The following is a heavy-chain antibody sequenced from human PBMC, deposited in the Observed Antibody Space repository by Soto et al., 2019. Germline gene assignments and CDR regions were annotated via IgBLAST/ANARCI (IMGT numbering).Heavy chain of an antibody. CDR2: ISGSGVST. CDR3: SINTLQDCI. Sequence: GSLRLSCAASGFTFSHYAMSWVRQAPGKGPEWVSGISGSGVSTYYADSAKGRFTISRENSTNPMYLQMNSLRAEDTAVYYCSINTLQDCICGRGTLVTVGS. D-gene: IGHD2-15*01. V-gene: IGHV3-23*01. J-gene: IGHJ1*01. CDR1: GFTFSHYA.